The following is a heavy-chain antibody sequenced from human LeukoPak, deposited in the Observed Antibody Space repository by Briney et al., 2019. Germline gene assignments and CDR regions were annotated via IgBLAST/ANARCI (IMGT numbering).Heavy chain of an antibody. J-gene: IGHJ3*02. CDR2: INHSGST. Sequence: SETLSLTCAVYGGSFSGYYWSWIRQPPGKGLEWIGEINHSGSTNYNPFLKSRVTISVDTSKNQFSLKLSSVTAADTAVYYCARGWAFDIWGQGTMVTVSS. CDR1: GGSFSGYY. V-gene: IGHV4-34*01. CDR3: ARGWAFDI.